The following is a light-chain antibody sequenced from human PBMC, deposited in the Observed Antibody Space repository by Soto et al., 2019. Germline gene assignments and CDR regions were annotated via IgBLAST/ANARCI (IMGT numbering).Light chain of an antibody. CDR3: VQGTHWPYT. Sequence: DVVMTQSPLSLPVTLGQPASISCRSSQSLVYSDGNTYLNWFQQRPDQSPRRLIYKVSNRDSGGXGXXSGSGSGTYVTMTISRVEAEDVGVYFCVQGTHWPYTFGQGTKLEIK. CDR1: QSLVYSDGNTY. CDR2: KVS. V-gene: IGKV2-30*01. J-gene: IGKJ2*01.